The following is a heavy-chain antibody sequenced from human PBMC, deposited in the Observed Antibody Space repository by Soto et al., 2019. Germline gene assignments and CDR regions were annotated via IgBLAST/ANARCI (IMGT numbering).Heavy chain of an antibody. CDR1: GYSFTSYW. J-gene: IGHJ5*02. CDR3: ARQWSGELPDGP. V-gene: IGHV5-10-1*01. Sequence: LGESLKISCKGSGYSFTSYWISWVRQMPGKGLEWMGRIDPSDSYTNYSPSFQGHVTISADKSISTAYLQWSSLKASDTAMYYCARQWSGELPDGPWGQGPLVTGFS. D-gene: IGHD3-10*01. CDR2: IDPSDSYT.